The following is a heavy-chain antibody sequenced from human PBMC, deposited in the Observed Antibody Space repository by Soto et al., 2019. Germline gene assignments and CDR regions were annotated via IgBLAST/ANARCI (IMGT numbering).Heavy chain of an antibody. V-gene: IGHV1-69*02. CDR1: GGTFSSY. D-gene: IGHD6-13*01. CDR2: IIPILGIA. Sequence: QVQLVQSGAEVKKPGSSVKVSCKASGGTFSSYISWVRQAPDQGLGWMGRIIPILGIANYAQKFQGKVTITADKSTSTAYMELSSLRSEDTAVYYCANLATADTLDYWGQGTLVTVSS. J-gene: IGHJ4*02. CDR3: ANLATADTLDY.